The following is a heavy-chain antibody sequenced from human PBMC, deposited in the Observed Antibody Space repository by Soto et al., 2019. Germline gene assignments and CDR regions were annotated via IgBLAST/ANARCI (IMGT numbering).Heavy chain of an antibody. CDR3: AKVHVCSGDRCYSFDY. CDR1: GFTFSNYA. V-gene: IGHV3-23*01. CDR2: ISAGGGTT. J-gene: IGHJ4*02. D-gene: IGHD2-15*01. Sequence: SLRLSCAASGFTFSNYAMSWVRQAPGRGLEWVSAISAGGGTTYYADSVKGRFTISRDNSKNTLYLQVNSLGAEDTAVYYCAKVHVCSGDRCYSFDYWGQGTLVTVSS.